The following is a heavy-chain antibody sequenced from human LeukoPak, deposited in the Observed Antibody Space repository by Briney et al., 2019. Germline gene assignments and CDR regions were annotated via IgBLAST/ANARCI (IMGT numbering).Heavy chain of an antibody. CDR2: IYYSGST. CDR3: ARARPLRPYYDSSPRAFDI. J-gene: IGHJ3*02. V-gene: IGHV4-59*12. Sequence: PSETLSLTCTVSGGSISSYYWSWIRQPPGKGLEWIGYIYYSGSTNYNPSLKSRVTISVDTSKNQFSLKLSSVTAADTAVYYCARARPLRPYYDSSPRAFDIWGQGTMVTVSS. CDR1: GGSISSYY. D-gene: IGHD3-22*01.